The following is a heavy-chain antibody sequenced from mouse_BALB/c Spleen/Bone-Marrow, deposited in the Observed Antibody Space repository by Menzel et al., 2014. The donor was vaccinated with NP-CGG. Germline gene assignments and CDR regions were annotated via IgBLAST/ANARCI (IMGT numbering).Heavy chain of an antibody. CDR1: GYTFSNYW. J-gene: IGHJ2*01. D-gene: IGHD3-2*02. V-gene: IGHV1-9*01. Sequence: QVQLQQSGAELMKPGASVKISCKATGYTFSNYWIEWVKQRPGHGLEWIGEILPGSGSSQYNEKFKGKATFTADTSPNTAYMQLSSLTSEDSAVYYCARGIRNYFDYWGQGTTLTVSS. CDR3: ARGIRNYFDY. CDR2: ILPGSGSS.